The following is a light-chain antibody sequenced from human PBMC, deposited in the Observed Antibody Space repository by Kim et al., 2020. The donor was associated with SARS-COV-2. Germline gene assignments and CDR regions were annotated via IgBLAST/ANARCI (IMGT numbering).Light chain of an antibody. V-gene: IGLV7-46*01. Sequence: PGGTVTLTCDSSTGTVTTDHCPHWFQQRPGQAPRTLIFDTNNRHSWTPARFSGSLVGGKAALTLSGAQPDDEAEYYCLLSYDDARVFGGGTQLTVL. CDR3: LLSYDDARV. J-gene: IGLJ3*02. CDR1: TGTVTTDHC. CDR2: DTN.